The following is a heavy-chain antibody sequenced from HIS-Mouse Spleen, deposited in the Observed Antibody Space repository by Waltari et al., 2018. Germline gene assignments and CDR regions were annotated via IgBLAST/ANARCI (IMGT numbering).Heavy chain of an antibody. Sequence: QLQLQESGPGLVKPSETLSLPCTVSGCPISSSSYYWGGIRQPPGKGLEWIGSIYYSGSTYYNPSLKSRVTISVDTSKNQFSLKLSSVTAADTAVYYCAREIPYSSSWYDWYFDLWGRGTLVTVSS. CDR3: AREIPYSSSWYDWYFDL. CDR1: GCPISSSSYY. J-gene: IGHJ2*01. CDR2: IYYSGST. D-gene: IGHD6-13*01. V-gene: IGHV4-39*07.